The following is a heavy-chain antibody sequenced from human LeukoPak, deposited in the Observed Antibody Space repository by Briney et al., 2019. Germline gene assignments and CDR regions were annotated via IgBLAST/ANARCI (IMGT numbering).Heavy chain of an antibody. CDR1: GFTFSNYN. CDR3: VRDSLLWFGEIDY. CDR2: INSSSGSI. D-gene: IGHD3-10*01. V-gene: IGHV3-21*01. J-gene: IGHJ4*02. Sequence: GGSLRLSCAASGFTFSNYNMNWVRQAPGKGLEWISSINSSSGSIYYADSVEGRFTVSRDNAKNSLYLQINNLRDDDTAVYYCVRDSLLWFGEIDYWGQGTLVTVSS.